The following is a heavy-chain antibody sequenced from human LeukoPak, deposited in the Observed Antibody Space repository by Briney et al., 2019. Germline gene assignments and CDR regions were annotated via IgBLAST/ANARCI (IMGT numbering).Heavy chain of an antibody. J-gene: IGHJ4*02. V-gene: IGHV3-48*03. D-gene: IGHD3-16*01. CDR1: GFTFSSYE. CDR3: ARDPGLRPDS. CDR2: IGSSGDTI. Sequence: GGSLRLSCAASGFTFSSYEMNWVRQAPGMGLEWVSYIGSSGDTIYYADSVKGRFTISRDNATNSLYLQMNSLRAEDTAVYFCARDPGLRPDSWGQGTLLTVSS.